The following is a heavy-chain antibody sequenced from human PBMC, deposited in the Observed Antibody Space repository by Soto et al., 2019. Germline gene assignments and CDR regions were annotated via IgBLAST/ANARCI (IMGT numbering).Heavy chain of an antibody. CDR3: ARASPPVDY. V-gene: IGHV1-18*01. CDR2: ISDYNGNT. Sequence: QVQLVQSGAEVKKPGASVKVSCKASGYTFTSYGISWVRQAPGQGLEWMGWISDYNGNTQYAQKLQGRVTTTTATSTRTAYIELRSLRSDATAVYYCARASPPVDYWGQGTLVTVPS. J-gene: IGHJ4*02. CDR1: GYTFTSYG.